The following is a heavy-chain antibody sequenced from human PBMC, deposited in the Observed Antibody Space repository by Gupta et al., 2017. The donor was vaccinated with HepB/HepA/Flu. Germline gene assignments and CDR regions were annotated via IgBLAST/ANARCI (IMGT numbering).Heavy chain of an antibody. D-gene: IGHD2-2*01. CDR3: ARDPDIVVVPAAISNWFDP. CDR2: INSDGSST. Sequence: EVQLVESGGGLVQPGGSLRLSCAASGFTFSSYWMHWVRQAPGKGLVWVSRINSDGSSTSYADSVKGRFTISRDNAKNTLYLQMNSLRAEDTAVYYCARDPDIVVVPAAISNWFDPWCQGTLVTVSS. V-gene: IGHV3-74*01. CDR1: GFTFSSYW. J-gene: IGHJ5*02.